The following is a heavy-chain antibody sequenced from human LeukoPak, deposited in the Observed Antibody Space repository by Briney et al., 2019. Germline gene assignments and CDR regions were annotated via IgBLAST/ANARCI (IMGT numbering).Heavy chain of an antibody. J-gene: IGHJ5*02. Sequence: PGGSLRLSCAAPGFTFSSYSMNWVRQAPGKGLEWVSSISSSSSYIYYADSVKGRFTISRDNAKNSLYLQMNSLRAEDTAVYYCARAHRGGLDGTWGQGTLVTVSS. D-gene: IGHD1-14*01. V-gene: IGHV3-21*01. CDR2: ISSSSSYI. CDR3: ARAHRGGLDGT. CDR1: GFTFSSYS.